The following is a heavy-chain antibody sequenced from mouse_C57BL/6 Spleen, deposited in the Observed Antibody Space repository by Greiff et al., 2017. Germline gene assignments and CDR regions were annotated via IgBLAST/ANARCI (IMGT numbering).Heavy chain of an antibody. Sequence: EVQLVESGGGLVKPGGSLKLSCAASGFTFSSYAMSWVRQTPEKRLEWVATISDGGSYTNYPDNVKGRFTISRDNAKNNLYLQMSQLKSEDTAMYYCARVSTGTGYFDYWGQGTTLTVSS. V-gene: IGHV5-4*01. CDR3: ARVSTGTGYFDY. CDR1: GFTFSSYA. J-gene: IGHJ2*01. D-gene: IGHD4-1*02. CDR2: ISDGGSYT.